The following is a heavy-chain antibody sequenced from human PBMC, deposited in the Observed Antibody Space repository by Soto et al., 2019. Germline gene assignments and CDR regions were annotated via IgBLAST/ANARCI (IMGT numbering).Heavy chain of an antibody. CDR2: IYYSGST. V-gene: IGHV4-39*01. D-gene: IGHD2-2*01. CDR1: GGSISSSSYY. Sequence: QLQLQESGPGLVKPSETLSLTCTVSGGSISSSSYYWGWIRQPPGKGLEWIGSIYYSGSTYYNPSLKRRVTISVDTSKNQFSLKLSSVTAADTAVYYCAVAYCSSTSCYVNNDAFDIWGQGTMVTVSS. J-gene: IGHJ3*02. CDR3: AVAYCSSTSCYVNNDAFDI.